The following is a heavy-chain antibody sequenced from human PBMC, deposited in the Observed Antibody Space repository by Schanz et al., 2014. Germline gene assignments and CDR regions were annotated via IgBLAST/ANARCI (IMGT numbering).Heavy chain of an antibody. Sequence: QVQLVQSWAEVKGPGASVKVSCKASGYTFTSDSMHWVRQAPGQGLEWMGMINPSGGSTTYAQKFQGRVTMTRDTSTSTVYMELSSLRSEDTAVYYCARGGSMVQEINFAYWGQGSLVTVSS. D-gene: IGHD3-10*01. V-gene: IGHV1-46*03. CDR1: GYTFTSDS. CDR3: ARGGSMVQEINFAY. J-gene: IGHJ4*02. CDR2: INPSGGST.